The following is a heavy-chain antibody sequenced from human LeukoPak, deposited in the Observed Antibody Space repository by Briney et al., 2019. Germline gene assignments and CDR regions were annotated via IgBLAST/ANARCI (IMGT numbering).Heavy chain of an antibody. Sequence: PGGSLRLSCAASGFTFSSYGMHWVRQAPGKGLEWVAFIRYDGSNKHYADSVKGRFTISRDNSKNTLYLQMNSLRAEDTAVYYCAKVLTRIAAAATDYWGQGTLVTVSS. CDR3: AKVLTRIAAAATDY. CDR2: IRYDGSNK. V-gene: IGHV3-30*02. CDR1: GFTFSSYG. D-gene: IGHD6-13*01. J-gene: IGHJ4*02.